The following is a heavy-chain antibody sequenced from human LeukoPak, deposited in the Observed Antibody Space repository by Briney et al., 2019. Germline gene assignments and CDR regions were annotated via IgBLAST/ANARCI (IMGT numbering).Heavy chain of an antibody. CDR1: GFTFSNYA. V-gene: IGHV3-23*01. CDR2: FSGSGGGST. D-gene: IGHD6-6*01. Sequence: PGGSLRLSSAASGFTFSNYAMTWVRQAPGKGLEWVSTFSGSGGGSTYYADSVKGRFTISRDNSKSTRYLQMNSLRAEDTAVYYCAKDMYEYSSSYYYYYYYMDVWGMGTTVTVSS. J-gene: IGHJ6*03. CDR3: AKDMYEYSSSYYYYYYYMDV.